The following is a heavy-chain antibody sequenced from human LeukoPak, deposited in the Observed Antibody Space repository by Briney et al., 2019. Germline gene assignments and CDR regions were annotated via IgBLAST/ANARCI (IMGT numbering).Heavy chain of an antibody. CDR3: ARGRGSSTSCYGCYYYYMDV. CDR2: IYTSGST. V-gene: IGHV4-4*07. D-gene: IGHD2-2*01. CDR1: GGSISSYY. J-gene: IGHJ6*03. Sequence: ASETLSLTCTVSGGSISSYYWSWIRQPAGKGLEWIGRIYTSGSTNYNPSLKGRVTMSVDTSKNQFSLKLSSVTAADTAVYYCARGRGSSTSCYGCYYYYMDVWGKGTTVTVSS.